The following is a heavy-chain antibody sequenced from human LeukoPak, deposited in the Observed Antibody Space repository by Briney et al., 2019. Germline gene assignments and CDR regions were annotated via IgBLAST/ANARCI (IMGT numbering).Heavy chain of an antibody. CDR3: ARVPGYSSGWPTLYGPYYFDY. CDR1: GGSISSGGYY. J-gene: IGHJ4*02. CDR2: IYHSGST. Sequence: SETLSLTCTVSGGSISSGGYYWSWIRQPPGKGLEWIGYIYHSGSTYYNPSLKSRVTISVDRSKNQFSLKLSSVTAADTAVYYCARVPGYSSGWPTLYGPYYFDYWGQGTLVTVSS. D-gene: IGHD6-19*01. V-gene: IGHV4-30-2*01.